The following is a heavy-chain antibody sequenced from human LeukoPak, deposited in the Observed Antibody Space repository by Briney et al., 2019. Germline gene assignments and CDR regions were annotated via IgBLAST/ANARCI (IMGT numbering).Heavy chain of an antibody. CDR2: ISGSGGST. D-gene: IGHD3-3*01. CDR1: GFTFSSYA. Sequence: PGGSLRLSCAASGFTFSSYAMSWVRQAPGKGLEWVSAISGSGGSTYYADSVKGRFTISRDNSKNTLYLQMNSPRAEDTAVYYCAKDVITIFGVVISHYFDYWGQGTLVTVSS. V-gene: IGHV3-23*01. CDR3: AKDVITIFGVVISHYFDY. J-gene: IGHJ4*02.